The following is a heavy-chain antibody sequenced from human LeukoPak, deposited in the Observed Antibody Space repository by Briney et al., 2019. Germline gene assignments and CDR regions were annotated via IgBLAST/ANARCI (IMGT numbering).Heavy chain of an antibody. J-gene: IGHJ4*02. V-gene: IGHV3-74*01. CDR1: GFTFSSYW. CDR2: INSDETIS. CDR3: ARGLGGYTSSQAY. D-gene: IGHD6-13*01. Sequence: GSLRLSCAASGFTFSSYWMHWVRQVPNQGLMWVSRINSDETISEYVDSVNGRFTISRDNAKNTLYLQMNSLRAEDTAVYYCARGLGGYTSSQAYWGQGTLVTVSS.